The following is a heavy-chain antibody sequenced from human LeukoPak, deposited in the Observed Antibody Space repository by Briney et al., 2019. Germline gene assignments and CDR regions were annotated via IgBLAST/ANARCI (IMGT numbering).Heavy chain of an antibody. J-gene: IGHJ3*02. CDR3: ARDPLERAFDI. Sequence: PGGSLRLSCAASGFTFSSYSMNWVRQAPGKGLEWVSSISSTSSYIYYADSLKGRFTISRDNAKNSLYLQMNSLRAEDTAVYYCARDPLERAFDIWGQGTMVTVSS. D-gene: IGHD1-1*01. CDR2: ISSTSSYI. CDR1: GFTFSSYS. V-gene: IGHV3-21*01.